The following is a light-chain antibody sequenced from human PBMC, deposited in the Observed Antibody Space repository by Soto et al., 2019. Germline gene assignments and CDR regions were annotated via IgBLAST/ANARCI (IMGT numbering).Light chain of an antibody. Sequence: DIQMTQSPSTLSASVGDRVTITCRASQSISSWLAWYQQKPGKAPKVLIYEASSLEGGVPSRFSGSGSGTEFTLTISSLQPDDFATYYCQQYNSYPWTFGQGTKVEIK. V-gene: IGKV1-5*01. CDR2: EAS. CDR1: QSISSW. J-gene: IGKJ1*01. CDR3: QQYNSYPWT.